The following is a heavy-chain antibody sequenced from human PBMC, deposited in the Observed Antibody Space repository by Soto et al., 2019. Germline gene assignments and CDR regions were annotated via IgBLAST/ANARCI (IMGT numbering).Heavy chain of an antibody. D-gene: IGHD2-2*01. CDR2: ISYDGSNK. V-gene: IGHV3-30*18. CDR3: AKDGSTSKYLASNWFDP. Sequence: GGSLRLSCAASGFTFSSYGMHWVRQAPGKGLEWVAVISYDGSNKYYADSVKGRFTISRDNSKNTLYLQMNSLRAEDTAVYYCAKDGSTSKYLASNWFDPWGQGTLVTVSS. J-gene: IGHJ5*02. CDR1: GFTFSSYG.